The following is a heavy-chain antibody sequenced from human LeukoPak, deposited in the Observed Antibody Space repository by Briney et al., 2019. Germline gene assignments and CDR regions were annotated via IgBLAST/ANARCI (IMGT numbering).Heavy chain of an antibody. Sequence: QSGGSLRLSCAASGFTFSSYAMSWVRQAPGKGLEWVSAISGSGGSTYYADSVKGRFTISRDNSKNTLYLQMNSLRAEDTAVYYCARSGSSWYSCWFDPWGQGTLVTVSS. CDR1: GFTFSSYA. J-gene: IGHJ5*02. D-gene: IGHD6-13*01. CDR2: ISGSGGST. V-gene: IGHV3-23*01. CDR3: ARSGSSWYSCWFDP.